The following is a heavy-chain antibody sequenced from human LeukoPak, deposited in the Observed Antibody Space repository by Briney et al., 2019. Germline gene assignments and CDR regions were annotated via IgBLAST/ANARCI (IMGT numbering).Heavy chain of an antibody. J-gene: IGHJ4*02. V-gene: IGHV3-9*01. Sequence: GRSLRLSCAASGFTFDDYAMHWVRQAPGKGLEWVSGISWNSGSIGYADSVKGRFTISRDNAKNSLYLQMNSLRAEDTAVYYCARDKVTYWGQGTLVTVSS. CDR3: ARDKVTY. CDR2: ISWNSGSI. CDR1: GFTFDDYA.